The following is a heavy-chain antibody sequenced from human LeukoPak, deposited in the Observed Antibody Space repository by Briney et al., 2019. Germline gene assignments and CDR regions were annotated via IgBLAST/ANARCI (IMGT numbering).Heavy chain of an antibody. J-gene: IGHJ4*02. D-gene: IGHD3-16*02. V-gene: IGHV4-38-2*01. CDR1: GYSISSGYY. CDR2: IYHSGST. Sequence: KPSETLSLTCAVSGYSISSGYYWGWIRQPPGQGLEWIGSIYHSGSTNYNPSLKSRVTISVDTSKNQFSLKLSSVTAADTAVYYCARVGYYDYVWGSYQTDYWGQGTLVTVSS. CDR3: ARVGYYDYVWGSYQTDY.